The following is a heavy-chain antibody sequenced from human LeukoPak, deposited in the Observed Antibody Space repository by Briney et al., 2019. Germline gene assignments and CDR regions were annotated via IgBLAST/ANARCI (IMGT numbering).Heavy chain of an antibody. Sequence: GGSLRLSCAASGFTFSSYGMHWVRQAPGKGLEWVTFIRSDGSNNYYADSVKGRFTISRDTSKNTLYLQMNSLRADDTAVYYCARHDYRDDGGWFDPWGQGTLVTVSS. CDR2: IRSDGSNN. CDR1: GFTFSSYG. V-gene: IGHV3-30*02. D-gene: IGHD4-17*01. J-gene: IGHJ5*02. CDR3: ARHDYRDDGGWFDP.